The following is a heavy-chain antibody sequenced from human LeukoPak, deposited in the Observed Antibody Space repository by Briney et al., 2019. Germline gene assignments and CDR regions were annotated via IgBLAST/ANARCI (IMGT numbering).Heavy chain of an antibody. D-gene: IGHD2-15*01. J-gene: IGHJ6*03. V-gene: IGHV4-4*09. CDR2: IYSSVSS. CDR1: GDSITDPY. Sequence: SETLCLTCTVPGDSITDPYWSWIRRRPGEGLEWSGYIYSSVSSNINPVLKSRVTISIAESKCQFSLKLTSVTAADTGGYYCARQRCSGNTCYRVDQLYYMDVWGKGTTVTVSS. CDR3: ARQRCSGNTCYRVDQLYYMDV.